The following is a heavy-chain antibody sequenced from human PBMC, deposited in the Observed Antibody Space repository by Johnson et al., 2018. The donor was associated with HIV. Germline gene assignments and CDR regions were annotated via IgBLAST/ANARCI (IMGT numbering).Heavy chain of an antibody. CDR3: ARGRPNYYDSSGRYVPVAFDI. Sequence: EQLVESGGGLIQPGGSLRLSCAASGFTVSSNYMSWVRQAPGKGLEWVSVIYSGGSTYYADSVKGRFTISRDNSKNTLYLQMNSLRAEDTAVYYCARGRPNYYDSSGRYVPVAFDIWGQGTMVTVSS. CDR2: IYSGGST. CDR1: GFTVSSNY. V-gene: IGHV3-53*01. J-gene: IGHJ3*02. D-gene: IGHD3-22*01.